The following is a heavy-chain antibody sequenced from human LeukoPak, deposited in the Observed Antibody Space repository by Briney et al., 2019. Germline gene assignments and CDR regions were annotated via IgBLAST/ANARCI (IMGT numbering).Heavy chain of an antibody. CDR2: ISYNGVT. D-gene: IGHD5-24*01. V-gene: IGHV4-39*01. CDR1: GDSLRTNNYF. J-gene: IGHJ5*02. Sequence: SETLSLTCSLSGDSLRTNNYFWAWIRQPPGMGLEWIGSISYNGVTYYNPFLTSRAVVSVDTSKNQFSLNLNSVTAADTAVYYCARRNGHTWDVGNWFDPWGQGTLVTVSS. CDR3: ARRNGHTWDVGNWFDP.